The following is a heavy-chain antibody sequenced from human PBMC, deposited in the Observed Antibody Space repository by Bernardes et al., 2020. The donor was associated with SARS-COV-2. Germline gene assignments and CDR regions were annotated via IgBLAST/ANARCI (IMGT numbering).Heavy chain of an antibody. J-gene: IGHJ6*02. CDR3: ARADYGGSFYYYYGMDV. Sequence: GGSLRLSCAGSGFTFSSYWMHWVRQAPGRGLVWISRINPDGSYTVYADSVKGRFTISRDNAKNSLYLQMNSLRAGDTAVYYCARADYGGSFYYYYGMDVWGQGTTVTVSS. V-gene: IGHV3-74*01. CDR1: GFTFSSYW. CDR2: INPDGSYT. D-gene: IGHD2-15*01.